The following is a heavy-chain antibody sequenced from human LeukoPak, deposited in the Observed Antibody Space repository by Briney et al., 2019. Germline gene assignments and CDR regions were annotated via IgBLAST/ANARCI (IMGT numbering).Heavy chain of an antibody. CDR1: GYTFTSYG. CDR2: ISAYNGNT. Sequence: ASVKVSCKASGYTFTSYGISWVRQAPGQGLEWMGWISAYNGNTSHAQKLQGRVTMTTDTSTSTAYMELRSLRSDDTAVYYCAREALERYCSSTSCYVTGYFDYWGQGTLVTVSS. D-gene: IGHD2-2*01. V-gene: IGHV1-18*01. CDR3: AREALERYCSSTSCYVTGYFDY. J-gene: IGHJ4*02.